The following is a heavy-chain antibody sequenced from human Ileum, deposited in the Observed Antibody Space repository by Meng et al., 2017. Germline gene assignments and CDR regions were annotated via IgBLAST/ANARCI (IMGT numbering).Heavy chain of an antibody. Sequence: QIAVKESGPTVVKPTQTLSLTCTWSGFSVSTSVVSVGWIRQPPGKALEWLALTYWDDDRRYSPSLKSRLTLTKDTPNNQVVLTMTNMDPVDTGTYYCAHRSPAEQPGKFAYWGPGIVVTVSS. CDR3: AHRSPAEQPGKFAY. J-gene: IGHJ4*02. D-gene: IGHD1/OR15-1a*01. CDR2: TYWDDDR. V-gene: IGHV2-5*02. CDR1: GFSVSTSVVS.